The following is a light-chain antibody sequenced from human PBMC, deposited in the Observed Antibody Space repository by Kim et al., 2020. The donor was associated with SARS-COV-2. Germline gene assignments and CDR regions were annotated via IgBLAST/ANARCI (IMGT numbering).Light chain of an antibody. V-gene: IGLV3-19*01. CDR2: GKD. CDR3: NSRDSSGNHLV. Sequence: GHTVRITCQGDSLRKYYASWYQQKPGHAPILVIYGKDNRPSGIPDRFSGSRSGNTASLTITGSQAEDEADYYCNSRDSSGNHLVFGGGTQLTVL. J-gene: IGLJ3*02. CDR1: SLRKYY.